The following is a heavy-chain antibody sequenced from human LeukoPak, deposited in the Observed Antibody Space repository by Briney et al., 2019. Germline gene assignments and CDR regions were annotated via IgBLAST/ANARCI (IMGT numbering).Heavy chain of an antibody. V-gene: IGHV3-30-3*01. J-gene: IGHJ6*02. Sequence: PGKSLRLSCAASGFTFSSYAMHWVRQAPGKGLEWVAVLSYDGSNTYHADSVKGRFTISRDNSKNTLYLQMNSLRPEDTAAYYCARVPGIAATAYYYYAMDVWGQGTTVTVSS. CDR3: ARVPGIAATAYYYYAMDV. CDR2: LSYDGSNT. CDR1: GFTFSSYA. D-gene: IGHD6-13*01.